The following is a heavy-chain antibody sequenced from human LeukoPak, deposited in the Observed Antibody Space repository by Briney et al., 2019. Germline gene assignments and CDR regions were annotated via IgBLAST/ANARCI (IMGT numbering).Heavy chain of an antibody. CDR3: ARDYGDYVRYYYFDY. CDR1: GFTFTSYS. CDR2: ISSSSSYT. Sequence: PGGSLRLSCAASGFTFTSYSMNWVRQAPGKGLEWVSSISSSSSYTHHADSVKGRFTISRDNAKNSLYLQMNNLRAEDTAVYYCARDYGDYVRYYYFDYWGQGTLVTVSS. J-gene: IGHJ4*02. D-gene: IGHD4-17*01. V-gene: IGHV3-21*01.